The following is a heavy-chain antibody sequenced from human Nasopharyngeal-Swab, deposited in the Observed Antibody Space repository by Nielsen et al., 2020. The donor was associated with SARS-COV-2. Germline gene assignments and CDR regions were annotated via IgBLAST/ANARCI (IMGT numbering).Heavy chain of an antibody. CDR2: ISQDGSAK. V-gene: IGHV3-7*01. J-gene: IGHJ4*02. CDR1: GFTFSKYW. CDR3: VRDVDRSLDY. Sequence: LSLTCEASGFTFSKYWMTWVRQAPAKGLEWVATISQDGSAKTYVDSVKGRFTMSRDNAKNSLYLQMNSLRVEDTAVYYCVRDVDRSLDYWGQGTLVTVSS.